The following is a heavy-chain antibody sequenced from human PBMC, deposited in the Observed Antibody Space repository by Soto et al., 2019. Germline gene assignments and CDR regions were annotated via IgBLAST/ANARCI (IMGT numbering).Heavy chain of an antibody. CDR3: VAELYSGGGCCSFDF. CDR2: IIVASGRT. D-gene: IGHD2-21*02. V-gene: IGHV1-58*01. Sequence: SVKVSCKTSGFTFTNSAVQWVRQARGQRLEWIGWIIVASGRTNYAREVQERVTISRDTSTSTAYMELSGLRSEDTAVYYCVAELYSGGGCCSFDFWGQGTMVTVSS. J-gene: IGHJ3*01. CDR1: GFTFTNSA.